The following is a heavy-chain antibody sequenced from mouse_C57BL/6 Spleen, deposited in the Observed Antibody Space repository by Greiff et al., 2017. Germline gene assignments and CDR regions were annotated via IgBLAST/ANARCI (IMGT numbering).Heavy chain of an antibody. J-gene: IGHJ1*03. CDR1: GYAFSSYW. V-gene: IGHV1-80*01. CDR2: IYPGDGDT. Sequence: VKLQESGAELVKPGASVKISCKASGYAFSSYWMNWVKQRPGKGLEWIGQIYPGDGDTNYNGKFKGKATLTADKSSSTAYMQLSSLTSEDSAVYFCARRGGDCYFDVCGTGTTVTVSS. CDR3: ARRGGDCYFDV.